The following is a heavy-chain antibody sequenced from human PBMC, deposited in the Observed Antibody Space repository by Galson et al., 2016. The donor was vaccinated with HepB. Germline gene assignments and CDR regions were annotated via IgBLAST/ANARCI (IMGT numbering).Heavy chain of an antibody. CDR2: TFYRSEWYH. V-gene: IGHV6-1*01. CDR3: ARETSGYYVT. Sequence: CAISGDSVSSNSAAWAWIRQSPSRGLEWLGRTFYRSEWYHDYALSVESRITINPDISKNQFSLQLNSVTPEYTAVYFCARETSGYYVTWGQGTLVTVSS. J-gene: IGHJ5*02. D-gene: IGHD3-3*01. CDR1: GDSVSSNSAA.